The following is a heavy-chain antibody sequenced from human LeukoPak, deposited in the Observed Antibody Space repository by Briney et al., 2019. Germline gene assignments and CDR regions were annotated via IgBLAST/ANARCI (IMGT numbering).Heavy chain of an antibody. CDR3: ARHGSGYSSSWYSGEGYYYYMDV. V-gene: IGHV3-21*01. D-gene: IGHD6-13*01. CDR2: ISSSSSYI. Sequence: GGSLRLSCAASGFTFSSYSMNWVRQAPGKGLEWVSSISSSSSYIYYADSVKGRFTISRDNAKNSLYLQMNSLRAEDTAVYYCARHGSGYSSSWYSGEGYYYYMDVWGKGTTVTVSS. J-gene: IGHJ6*03. CDR1: GFTFSSYS.